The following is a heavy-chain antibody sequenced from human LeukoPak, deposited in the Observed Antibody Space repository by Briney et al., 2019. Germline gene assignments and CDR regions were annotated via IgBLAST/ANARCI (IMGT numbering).Heavy chain of an antibody. J-gene: IGHJ4*02. D-gene: IGHD3-22*01. Sequence: SSETLSLTCAVYGGSFSGYYWSWIRQPPGKGLEWIGEINHSGGTNYNPSLKSRVTISVDTSKNQFSLKLSSVTAADTAVYYCARGSSSGYLGRYFDYWGQGTLVTVSS. CDR1: GGSFSGYY. V-gene: IGHV4-34*01. CDR3: ARGSSSGYLGRYFDY. CDR2: INHSGGT.